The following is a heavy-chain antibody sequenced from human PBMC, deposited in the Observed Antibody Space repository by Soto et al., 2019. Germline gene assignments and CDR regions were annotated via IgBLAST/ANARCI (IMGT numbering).Heavy chain of an antibody. Sequence: QVQLQESGPGLVKPSETLSLTCTVSGGSISSYYWSWIRQPPGKGLEWIGYIYYSGSTNYNPSLKSRVNISVDTSKNHFSLRLSSVTAADTAVYYCARTAAAAASWYFDYWGQGTLVTVSS. CDR3: ARTAAAAASWYFDY. CDR1: GGSISSYY. CDR2: IYYSGST. D-gene: IGHD6-13*01. J-gene: IGHJ4*02. V-gene: IGHV4-59*01.